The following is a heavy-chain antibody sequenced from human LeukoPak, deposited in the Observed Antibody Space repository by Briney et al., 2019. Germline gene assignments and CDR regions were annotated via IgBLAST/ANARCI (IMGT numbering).Heavy chain of an antibody. V-gene: IGHV1-2*02. CDR1: GYTFTGYY. CDR2: INPNSGGT. D-gene: IGHD3-10*01. Sequence: ASVKVSCKASGYTFTGYYMHWVRQAPGQGLEWMGWINPNSGGTNYAQNFQGRVTMTRDTSISTAYMELSSLRSDDTAVYYCARDQWFGELLNWGQGTLVTVSS. J-gene: IGHJ4*02. CDR3: ARDQWFGELLN.